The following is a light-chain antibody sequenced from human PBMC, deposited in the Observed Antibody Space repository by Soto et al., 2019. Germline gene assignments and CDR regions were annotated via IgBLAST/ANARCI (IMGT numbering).Light chain of an antibody. Sequence: QAVVTQPASVSGSPGQSITISCTGTSSDIGGYNYVSWYQQHPGKAPKLIIYEVSNRPSGVSNRFSGSKSGNTASLTISGLQTADEAEYYCSSYTSSTTPVVFGGGTKLTVL. CDR1: SSDIGGYNY. CDR3: SSYTSSTTPVV. V-gene: IGLV2-14*01. CDR2: EVS. J-gene: IGLJ2*01.